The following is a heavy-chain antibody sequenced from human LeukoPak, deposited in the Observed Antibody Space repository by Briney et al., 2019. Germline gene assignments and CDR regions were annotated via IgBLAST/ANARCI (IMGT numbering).Heavy chain of an antibody. J-gene: IGHJ4*02. CDR1: GSTFRSYA. Sequence: GGSWSLSLAAPGSTFRSYAMHWVGQAPGKGLGGVAVISYDGSNKYYADSVKGRFTISRDNSKNTLYLQMNSLRAEDTAVYYCARANYRVTTGLWYWGQGTLVTVSS. CDR3: ARANYRVTTGLWY. V-gene: IGHV3-30-3*01. D-gene: IGHD4-17*01. CDR2: ISYDGSNK.